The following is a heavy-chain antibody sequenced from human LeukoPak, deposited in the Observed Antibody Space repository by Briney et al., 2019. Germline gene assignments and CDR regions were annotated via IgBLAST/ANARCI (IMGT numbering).Heavy chain of an antibody. CDR2: IKQDASET. V-gene: IGHV3-7*01. D-gene: IGHD6-19*01. J-gene: IGHJ4*02. CDR1: GFTFGSYW. Sequence: GGSLRLSCEASGFTFGSYWMNWVRQAPGKGLEWVANIKQDASETYYVDSVKGRFTISRDSPKNSLYLQLNSLRAEDTAIYYCARQGSHSNGWFFDYWGQGVLVTVS. CDR3: ARQGSHSNGWFFDY.